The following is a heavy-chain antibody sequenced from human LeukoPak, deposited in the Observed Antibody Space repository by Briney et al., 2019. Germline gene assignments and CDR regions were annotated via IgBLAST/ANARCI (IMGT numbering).Heavy chain of an antibody. Sequence: GGSLRLSCAASGFTFSSYEMNWVRQAPGKGLEWVSSISSSSSYIYYADSVKGRFTISRDNAKNSLYLQMNSLRAADTAVYYCAREDPAPELPFDYWGQGTLVTVSS. D-gene: IGHD2-15*01. CDR3: AREDPAPELPFDY. J-gene: IGHJ4*02. V-gene: IGHV3-21*04. CDR1: GFTFSSYE. CDR2: ISSSSSYI.